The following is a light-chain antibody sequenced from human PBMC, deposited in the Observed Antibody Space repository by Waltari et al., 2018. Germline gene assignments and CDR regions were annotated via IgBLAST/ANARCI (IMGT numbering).Light chain of an antibody. CDR3: QQYGRSPPWT. J-gene: IGKJ1*01. CDR2: AAS. V-gene: IGKV3-20*01. Sequence: EIVLTQSPGTLSLSPGDGATLSCRASQTVTSNYLAWYQFKPGQAPRLLIYAASTRATGIPDRFSGSGSDTDFTLTIRRLESDDFAVYYCQQYGRSPPWTFGQGTKVEIK. CDR1: QTVTSNY.